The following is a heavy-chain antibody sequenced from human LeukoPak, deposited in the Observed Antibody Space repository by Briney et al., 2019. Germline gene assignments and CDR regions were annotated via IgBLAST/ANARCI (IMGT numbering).Heavy chain of an antibody. Sequence: PSETLSLTCAVYGGSLSGYYWSWIRQPPGKGLEWIGEINHSGSTNYNPSLKSRVTISVDTSKNQFSLKLSSVTAADTAVYYCARGQRGYNWNDRWFDPWGQGTLVTVSS. J-gene: IGHJ5*02. V-gene: IGHV4-34*01. CDR1: GGSLSGYY. CDR3: ARGQRGYNWNDRWFDP. CDR2: INHSGST. D-gene: IGHD1-20*01.